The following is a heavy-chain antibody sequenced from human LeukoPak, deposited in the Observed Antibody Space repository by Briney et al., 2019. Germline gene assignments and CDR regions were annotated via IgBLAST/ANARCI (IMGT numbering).Heavy chain of an antibody. CDR3: ARARPHRPTPYYYYYYMDV. Sequence: PGGSLRLSCAASGFTFSDYYMSWIRQAPGKGLEWVSYNSSSGSTIYYADSMKGRFTISRDNAKNSLYLQMNSLTAEDTAVYYCARARPHRPTPYYYYYYMDVWGKGTTVTVSS. V-gene: IGHV3-11*04. J-gene: IGHJ6*03. CDR1: GFTFSDYY. CDR2: NSSSGSTI.